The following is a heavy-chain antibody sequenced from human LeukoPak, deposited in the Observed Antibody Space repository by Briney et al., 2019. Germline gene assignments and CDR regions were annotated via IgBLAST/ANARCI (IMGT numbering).Heavy chain of an antibody. V-gene: IGHV3-23*01. Sequence: GGSLRLSCAASGFTFSTFAMIWVRQPPGKGLEWVSSIFPSGGEIHYADSVRGRFTISRDNSKSTLSLQRNSLRAEDTAIYYCATYRQVLLPFESWGQGTLVTVSS. CDR3: ATYRQVLLPFES. D-gene: IGHD2-8*02. J-gene: IGHJ4*02. CDR1: GFTFSTFA. CDR2: IFPSGGEI.